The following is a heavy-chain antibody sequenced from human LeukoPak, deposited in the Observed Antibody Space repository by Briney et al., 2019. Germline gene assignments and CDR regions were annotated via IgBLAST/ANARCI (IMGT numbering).Heavy chain of an antibody. CDR3: ARISGRQSKVLRYFDWLPPHFDY. D-gene: IGHD3-9*01. Sequence: KPSETLSLTCTVSGGSISSSSYYWSWIRQPPGKGLEWIGEINHSGSTNYNPSLKSRVTISVDTSKNQFSLKLSSVTAADTAVYYCARISGRQSKVLRYFDWLPPHFDYWGQGTLVTVSS. J-gene: IGHJ4*02. CDR2: INHSGST. CDR1: GGSISSSSYY. V-gene: IGHV4-39*07.